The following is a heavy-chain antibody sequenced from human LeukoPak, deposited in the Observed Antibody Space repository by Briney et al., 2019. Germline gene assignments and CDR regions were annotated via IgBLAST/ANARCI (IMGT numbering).Heavy chain of an antibody. CDR3: ARDQYDILRGLYYFDY. CDR1: GFTFSSYT. CDR2: ISSTSSYI. J-gene: IGHJ4*02. D-gene: IGHD3-9*01. V-gene: IGHV3-21*01. Sequence: GGSLRLSCAASGFTFSSYTMTWVRQAPGKGLEWVSSISSTSSYIYYADSVKGRFTISRDNAKNSLYLQMSSLRAEDTAVYYCARDQYDILRGLYYFDYWGQGTLVSVSS.